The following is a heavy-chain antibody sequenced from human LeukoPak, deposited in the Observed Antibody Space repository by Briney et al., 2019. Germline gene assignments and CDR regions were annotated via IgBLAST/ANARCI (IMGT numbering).Heavy chain of an antibody. D-gene: IGHD6-13*01. Sequence: GGSLRLSCAASGFTFSSYSMNWVRQAPGKGLEWVSSISSSSSYIYYADSVKGRFTISRDNAKNSLYLQMNSLRAEDTAVYYCARIEDSSSSWYYFDYWGQGTLVTVSS. CDR1: GFTFSSYS. CDR3: ARIEDSSSSWYYFDY. V-gene: IGHV3-21*01. CDR2: ISSSSSYI. J-gene: IGHJ4*02.